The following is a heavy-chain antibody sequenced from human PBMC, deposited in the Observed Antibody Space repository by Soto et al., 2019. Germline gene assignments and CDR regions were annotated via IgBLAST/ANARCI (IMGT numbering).Heavy chain of an antibody. V-gene: IGHV4-4*07. CDR1: GGSITSYR. J-gene: IGHJ4*02. CDR3: ARESGDNWDYEAY. D-gene: IGHD1-7*01. CDR2: INTSGNT. Sequence: PSETLSLTCKVSGGSITSYRWSWIRQSAGKGLEWIGRINTSGNTHYNPSLKSRVTVPIDTSQNQFFLTVTSVTAADSAVYYCARESGDNWDYEAYWGQGTPVTVSS.